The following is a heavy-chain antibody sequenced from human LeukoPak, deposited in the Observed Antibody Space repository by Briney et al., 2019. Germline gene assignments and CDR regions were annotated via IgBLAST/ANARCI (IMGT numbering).Heavy chain of an antibody. J-gene: IGHJ4*02. CDR1: GFTVSSNY. V-gene: IGHV3-53*01. D-gene: IGHD3-16*01. Sequence: GGSLRLSCAASGFTVSSNYMSWVRQAPGKGLEWVSVIYSGGNTYYADSVKGRFTISRDNSKNTLYLQMNSLRAEDTAVYYCARDVAAPGGVYFDYWGQGTLVTVSS. CDR2: IYSGGNT. CDR3: ARDVAAPGGVYFDY.